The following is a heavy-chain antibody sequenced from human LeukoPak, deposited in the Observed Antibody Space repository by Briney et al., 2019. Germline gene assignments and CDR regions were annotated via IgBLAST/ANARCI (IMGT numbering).Heavy chain of an antibody. Sequence: ASVKVSCKASGYTFTRYGISWERQAPGQGLEWMGWISAYNGNTNYAQKLQGRVTMTTDTSTSTAYMELRSLRSDDTAVYYCARAYRSTMVRGAKSYFDYWGQGTLVTVSS. CDR2: ISAYNGNT. V-gene: IGHV1-18*04. CDR1: GYTFTRYG. D-gene: IGHD3-10*01. CDR3: ARAYRSTMVRGAKSYFDY. J-gene: IGHJ4*02.